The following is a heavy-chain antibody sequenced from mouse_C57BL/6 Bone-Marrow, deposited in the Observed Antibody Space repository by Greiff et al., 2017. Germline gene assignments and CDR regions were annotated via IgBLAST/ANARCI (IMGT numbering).Heavy chain of an antibody. CDR2: INPSSGYT. V-gene: IGHV1-4*01. CDR1: GYTFTSYT. CDR3: ERLYDYDCKAWFAY. D-gene: IGHD2-4*01. J-gene: IGHJ3*01. Sequence: QVQLQQSGAELARPGASVKMSCKASGYTFTSYTMHWVKQRPGQGLEWIGYINPSSGYTKYNQQFKDKATLTADKSSSTAYRQLSSLTSEDSAVYYCERLYDYDCKAWFAYWGQGTLVTVSA.